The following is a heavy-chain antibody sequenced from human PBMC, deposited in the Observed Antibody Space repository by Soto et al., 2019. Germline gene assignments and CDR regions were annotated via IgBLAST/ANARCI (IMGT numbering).Heavy chain of an antibody. CDR3: ARSPGYCSGGSCYPSYYYYYMDV. CDR1: GFTFSSYG. V-gene: IGHV3-33*01. CDR2: IWYDGSNK. Sequence: QVQLVESGGGVVQPGRSLRLSCAASGFTFSSYGMHWVRQAPGKGLEWVAVIWYDGSNKYYADSVKGRFTISRDNSKNTLYLQMNSLRAEDTAVYYCARSPGYCSGGSCYPSYYYYYMDVWGKGTTVTVSS. D-gene: IGHD2-15*01. J-gene: IGHJ6*03.